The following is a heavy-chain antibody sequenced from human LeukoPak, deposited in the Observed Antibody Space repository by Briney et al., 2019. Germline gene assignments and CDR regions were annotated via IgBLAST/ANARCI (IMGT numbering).Heavy chain of an antibody. CDR1: EFSFGNFW. CDR3: ARGGNHGDYWYFDL. D-gene: IGHD4-17*01. J-gene: IGHJ2*01. V-gene: IGHV3-7*01. Sequence: GGSLTLFCSASEFSFGNFWMSWVRQAPGKGPEWVANIKQDGSEKYYVDSVKGRFTISRDNAETSLHLQMNSLRAEDTAVYYCARGGNHGDYWYFDLWGRGTLVTVSS. CDR2: IKQDGSEK.